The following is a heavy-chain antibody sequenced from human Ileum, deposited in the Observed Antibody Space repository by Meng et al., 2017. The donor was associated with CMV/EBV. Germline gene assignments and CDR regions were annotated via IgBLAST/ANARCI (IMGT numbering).Heavy chain of an antibody. V-gene: IGHV3-21*01. CDR1: GFTFSSYS. J-gene: IGHJ5*02. D-gene: IGHD3-3*01. CDR3: ARDGGFWSGYVGRGNWFDP. CDR2: ISSSSSYI. Sequence: GESLKISCAASGFTFSSYSMNWARQAPGKGLEWVSSISSSSSYIYYADSVKGRFTISRDNAKNSLYLQMNSLRAEDTAVYYCARDGGFWSGYVGRGNWFDPWGQGTLVTVSS.